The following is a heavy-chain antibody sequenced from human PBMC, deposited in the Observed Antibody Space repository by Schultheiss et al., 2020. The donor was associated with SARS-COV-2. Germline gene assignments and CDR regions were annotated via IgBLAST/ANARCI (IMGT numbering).Heavy chain of an antibody. CDR2: IYTSGST. CDR3: ASLFGVYSSSRYFDY. V-gene: IGHV4-61*02. Sequence: SETLSLTCAVSGGSISSGGYSWSWIRQPAGKGLEWIGRIYTSGSTNYNPSLKSRVTISVDTSKNQFSLKLSSVTAADTAVYYCASLFGVYSSSRYFDYWGQGTLVTVSS. CDR1: GGSISSGGYS. J-gene: IGHJ4*02. D-gene: IGHD6-6*01.